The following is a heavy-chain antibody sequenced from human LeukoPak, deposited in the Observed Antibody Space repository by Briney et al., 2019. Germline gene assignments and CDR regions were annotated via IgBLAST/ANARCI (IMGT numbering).Heavy chain of an antibody. CDR2: INHSGST. V-gene: IGHV4-34*01. J-gene: IGHJ5*02. CDR3: ARGILWWRSNRNWFDP. D-gene: IGHD2-21*01. CDR1: GGSFSGYY. Sequence: SETLSLTCAVYGGSFSGYYWSWIRQPPGKGLEWIGEINHSGSTNYNPSLKSRVTISVDTSKNQFSLKLSSVTAADTAVYYCARGILWWRSNRNWFDPWGQGTLVSVSS.